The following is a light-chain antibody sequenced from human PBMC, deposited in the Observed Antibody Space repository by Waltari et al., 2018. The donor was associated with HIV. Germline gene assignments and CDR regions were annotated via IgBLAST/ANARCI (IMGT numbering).Light chain of an antibody. Sequence: QSVLTQPPSGQRVTISCTGSNSNIGAGYGVHWYQHLPGAAPKHLIYDINNRPSGGPDRFSGSKSGTSASLAITGLQVEDEGDYFCQSYDSSLNVIFGGGTKLTVL. CDR3: QSYDSSLNVI. CDR1: NSNIGAGYG. V-gene: IGLV1-40*01. J-gene: IGLJ2*01. CDR2: DIN.